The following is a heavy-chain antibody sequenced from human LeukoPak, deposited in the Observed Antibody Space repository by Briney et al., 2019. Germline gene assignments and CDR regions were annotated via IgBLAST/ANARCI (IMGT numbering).Heavy chain of an antibody. J-gene: IGHJ4*02. CDR3: ARDFSLESYSDYFDY. CDR2: IYYSGST. V-gene: IGHV4-59*12. D-gene: IGHD1-26*01. Sequence: SETLSLTCTVSGGSISSSYWSWIRQPPGKGLEWIGYIYYSGSTNYNPSLKSRVTISVDTSKNQFSLKLSSVTAADTAVYYCARDFSLESYSDYFDYWGQGTLVTVSS. CDR1: GGSISSSY.